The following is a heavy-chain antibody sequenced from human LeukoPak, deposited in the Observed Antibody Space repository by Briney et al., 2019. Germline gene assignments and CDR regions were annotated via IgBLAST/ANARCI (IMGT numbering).Heavy chain of an antibody. CDR2: IYPDDSDT. Sequence: GESLKISCKGSGYSFTSYWSGCVRQMPGKGLEWMGIIYPDDSDTRYSPSFEGQVIISVDKSISTAYLQWSSLKASDTATYYCARHGHCTNGVCYSNYYYYMDVWGKGTTVTVSS. CDR1: GYSFTSYW. V-gene: IGHV5-51*01. D-gene: IGHD2-8*01. J-gene: IGHJ6*03. CDR3: ARHGHCTNGVCYSNYYYYMDV.